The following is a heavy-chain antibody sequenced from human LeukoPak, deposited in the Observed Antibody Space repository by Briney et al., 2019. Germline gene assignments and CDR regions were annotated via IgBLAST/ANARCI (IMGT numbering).Heavy chain of an antibody. CDR3: ALDTIGARPNFDY. D-gene: IGHD4/OR15-4a*01. CDR2: IYYSGST. J-gene: IGHJ4*02. CDR1: GGSISSSSYY. Sequence: PSETLSLTCTVSGGSISSSSYYWGWIRQPPGTGLEWIGGIYYSGSTYYNPSLKSRVTISVDTSKNQFSLNLSSVTAADTAVYYCALDTIGARPNFDYWGQGTLVTVSS. V-gene: IGHV4-39*01.